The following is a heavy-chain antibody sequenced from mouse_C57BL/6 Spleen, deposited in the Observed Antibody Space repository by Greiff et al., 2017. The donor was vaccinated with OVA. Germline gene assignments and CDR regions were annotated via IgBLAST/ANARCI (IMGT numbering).Heavy chain of an antibody. CDR2: IYPGDGDT. CDR1: GYAFSSYW. D-gene: IGHD1-1*01. V-gene: IGHV1-80*01. Sequence: VQLVESGAELVKPGASVKISCKASGYAFSSYWMNWVKQRPGKGLEWIGQIYPGDGDTNYNGKFKGKATLTADKSSSTAYMQLSSLTSEDSAVYFCARSGDTVEAWFAYWGQGTLVTVSA. J-gene: IGHJ3*01. CDR3: ARSGDTVEAWFAY.